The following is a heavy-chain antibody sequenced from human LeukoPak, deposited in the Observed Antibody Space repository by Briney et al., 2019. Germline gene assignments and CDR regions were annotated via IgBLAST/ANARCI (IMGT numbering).Heavy chain of an antibody. CDR2: IRYDGSDK. CDR3: AKSIPTIAVAVSTRQ. V-gene: IGHV3-30*02. D-gene: IGHD6-19*01. CDR1: GFTFGGSG. J-gene: IGHJ4*02. Sequence: PWGSLRLSCAASGFTFGGSGMHWVRQAPGKGLEWVAFIRYDGSDKHYADSVKGRFTISRDNSKNTLYLQMNSLRAEDTAVYYCAKSIPTIAVAVSTRQWGQGTLVTVSS.